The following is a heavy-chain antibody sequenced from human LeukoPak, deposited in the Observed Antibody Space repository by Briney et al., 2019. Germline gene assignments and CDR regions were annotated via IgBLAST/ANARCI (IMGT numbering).Heavy chain of an antibody. CDR3: AKPRVPLRGGYYFDY. Sequence: PGGSLRLSCAASGFTFSSYAMSWVRQAPGKGLEWVSAISGSGGSTYYADSVKGRFTISRDNSKNTLYLQMNSPRAEDTAVYYCAKPRVPLRGGYYFDYWGQGTLVTVSS. J-gene: IGHJ4*02. CDR1: GFTFSSYA. CDR2: ISGSGGST. V-gene: IGHV3-23*01. D-gene: IGHD1-1*01.